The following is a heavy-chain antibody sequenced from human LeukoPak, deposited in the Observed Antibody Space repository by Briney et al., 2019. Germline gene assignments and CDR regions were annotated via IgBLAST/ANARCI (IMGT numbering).Heavy chain of an antibody. CDR2: ISGSGDST. J-gene: IGHJ6*02. V-gene: IGHV3-23*01. D-gene: IGHD6-19*01. Sequence: GGSLILSCAASGFTFSTYAMSWVRQAPGKGLEWVSAISGSGDSTYYADSVKGRFTISRDNSKNTLYLQMNSLRAEGTAVYYCAKGQVGWYYFTMDVWGQGTTVTVSS. CDR1: GFTFSTYA. CDR3: AKGQVGWYYFTMDV.